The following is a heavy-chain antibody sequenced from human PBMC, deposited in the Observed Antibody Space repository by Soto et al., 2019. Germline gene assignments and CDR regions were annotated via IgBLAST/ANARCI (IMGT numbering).Heavy chain of an antibody. V-gene: IGHV4-30-4*01. CDR2: IYYSGST. J-gene: IGHJ4*02. D-gene: IGHD5-12*01. Sequence: SETLSLTCTVSGGSISSGDYYWSWIRQPPGKGLEWIGYIYYSGSTYYSPSLKSRVTISVDTSKNQFSLKLSSVTAADTAVYYCAREGGYDSSTIYWGQGTLVTVSS. CDR1: GGSISSGDYY. CDR3: AREGGYDSSTIY.